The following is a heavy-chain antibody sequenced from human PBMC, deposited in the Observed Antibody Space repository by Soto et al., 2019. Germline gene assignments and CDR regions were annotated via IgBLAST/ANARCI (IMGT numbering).Heavy chain of an antibody. V-gene: IGHV4-59*08. J-gene: IGHJ6*03. CDR1: GGSISSYY. Sequence: SETLSLTCTVSGGSISSYYWSWIRQPPGKGLEWIGYIYYSGSTNYNPSLKSRVTISVDTSKNQFSLKLSSVTAADTAVYYCARHYGDYAPYMDVWGKGTTVTVSS. D-gene: IGHD4-17*01. CDR2: IYYSGST. CDR3: ARHYGDYAPYMDV.